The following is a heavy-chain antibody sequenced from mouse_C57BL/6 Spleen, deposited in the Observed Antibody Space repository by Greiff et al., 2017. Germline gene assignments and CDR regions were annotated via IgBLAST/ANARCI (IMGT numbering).Heavy chain of an antibody. Sequence: QVQLQQPGAELVKPGASVQFSCKAPGYTFTSSWMHWVPQRPGPGLEWIGMIHPHSGSTNYNEKFKSKATRTVDKSSSTAYMQLSSLTSGDSAVSYGAREGSSGYNCYAMDDWGQGTSVTVAS. D-gene: IGHD3-2*02. J-gene: IGHJ4*01. CDR3: AREGSSGYNCYAMDD. CDR2: IHPHSGST. V-gene: IGHV1-64*01. CDR1: GYTFTSSW.